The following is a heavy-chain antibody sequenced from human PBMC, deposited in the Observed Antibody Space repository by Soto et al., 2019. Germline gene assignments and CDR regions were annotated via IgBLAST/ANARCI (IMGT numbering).Heavy chain of an antibody. CDR1: GGSIRSNKW. CDR2: IYHSGST. J-gene: IGHJ4*02. V-gene: IGHV4-4*02. D-gene: IGHD5-18*01. Sequence: QVQLQESGPGLVKPSGTLSLTCGVSGGSIRSNKWWSWVRQPPGKGLEWIGEIYHSGSTNYNPSLTRRXAXAXXKSKNQFPLKLNSVTAADTAVYYCARWGAWMQQVLWGQGTLVTVSS. CDR3: ARWGAWMQQVL.